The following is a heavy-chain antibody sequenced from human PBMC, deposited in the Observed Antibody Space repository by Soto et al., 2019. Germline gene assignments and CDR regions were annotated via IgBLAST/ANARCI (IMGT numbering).Heavy chain of an antibody. CDR1: GGSISSGDYY. D-gene: IGHD6-19*01. CDR3: ARLTPGYSSGWFIDY. V-gene: IGHV4-30-4*01. Sequence: SETLSLTCTVSGGSISSGDYYWRWIRQPPEKGLEWIGYIYYSGSTYYNPSLKSRVTISVDTSKNQFSLKLSSVTAADTAVYYCARLTPGYSSGWFIDYWGQGSLVTVS. CDR2: IYYSGST. J-gene: IGHJ4*02.